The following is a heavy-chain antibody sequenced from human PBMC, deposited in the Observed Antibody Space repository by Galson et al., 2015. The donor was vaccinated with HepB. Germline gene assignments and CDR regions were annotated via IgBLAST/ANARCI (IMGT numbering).Heavy chain of an antibody. CDR1: GFTFSSYA. CDR3: ARDRVVVAATHPGWGYYYYGMDV. CDR2: ISYDGSNK. Sequence: SLRLSCAASGFTFSSYAMHWVRQAPGKGLEWVAVISYDGSNKYYADSVKGRFTISRDNSKNTLYLQMNSLRAEDTAVYYCARDRVVVAATHPGWGYYYYGMDVWGQGTTVTVSS. V-gene: IGHV3-30-3*01. J-gene: IGHJ6*02. D-gene: IGHD2-15*01.